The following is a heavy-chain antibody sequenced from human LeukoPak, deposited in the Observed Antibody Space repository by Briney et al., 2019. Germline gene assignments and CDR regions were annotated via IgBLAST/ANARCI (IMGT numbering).Heavy chain of an antibody. D-gene: IGHD6-13*01. Sequence: GGSLRLSCAASGFTFSSYWMHWVRQAPGKGLVWVSRINSDGSSTSYADSVKGRFTISRDNAKNTLYLQMNSLRAEDTAVYYCARGGSSWYKYYYMDVWGQGTLVTVSS. CDR3: ARGGSSWYKYYYMDV. CDR2: INSDGSST. J-gene: IGHJ6*03. CDR1: GFTFSSYW. V-gene: IGHV3-74*01.